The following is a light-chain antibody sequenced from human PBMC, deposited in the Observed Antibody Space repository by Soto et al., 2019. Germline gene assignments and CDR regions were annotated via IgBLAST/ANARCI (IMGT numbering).Light chain of an antibody. CDR1: QSISSW. CDR2: DAS. CDR3: QQYNSYPLT. V-gene: IGKV1-5*01. J-gene: IGKJ4*01. Sequence: DIQMTQSPSNLSASVGDRVTITCRASQSISSWLAWYQQKPGKAPKILIYDASSLESGVPSRFSGSGSGTEFTLKIRSLQPDDVATYYCQQYNSYPLTFGGRTKVEIK.